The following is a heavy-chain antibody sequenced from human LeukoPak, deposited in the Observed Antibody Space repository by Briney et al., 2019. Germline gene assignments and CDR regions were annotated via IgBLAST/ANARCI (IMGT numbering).Heavy chain of an antibody. V-gene: IGHV3-30*14. CDR2: ISYDGSNK. J-gene: IGHJ4*02. CDR3: ARDKPGI. Sequence: GGSLRLSCAASGFTFSSSAMHWVRQAPDKGLEWVAVISYDGSNKYYADSVKGRFTISRDNSKNTLYLQMNSLSAEDTAVYYCARDKPGIWGQGTLVTVSS. D-gene: IGHD6-13*01. CDR1: GFTFSSSA.